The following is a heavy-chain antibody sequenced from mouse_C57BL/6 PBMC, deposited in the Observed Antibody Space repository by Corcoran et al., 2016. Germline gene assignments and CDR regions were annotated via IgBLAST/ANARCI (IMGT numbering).Heavy chain of an antibody. J-gene: IGHJ3*01. V-gene: IGHV9-3*01. Sequence: QIQWVQSEPELKKPGETVKISCKASGDTFTTSGMSWVKQAPGKGLKWMGWINTYSGVPTYADDFKGRFAFSLETSASTAYLQINNLKNEDTATYFCARGSAWFAYWGQGTLVTVSA. CDR2: INTYSGVP. CDR3: ARGSAWFAY. CDR1: GDTFTTSG.